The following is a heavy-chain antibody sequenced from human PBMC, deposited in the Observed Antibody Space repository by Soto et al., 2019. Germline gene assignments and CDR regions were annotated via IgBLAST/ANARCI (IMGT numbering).Heavy chain of an antibody. V-gene: IGHV4-30-4*01. J-gene: IGHJ6*02. CDR1: GGSISSGDYY. Sequence: TSETLSLTCTVSGGSISSGDYYWSWIRQPPGKGLEWIGYIYYSGSTYYNPSLKSRVTISVDTSKNQFSLKLSSVTAADTAVYYCARWLGYCSSTSCYGGMDVWGQGTTVTSP. CDR2: IYYSGST. D-gene: IGHD2-2*01. CDR3: ARWLGYCSSTSCYGGMDV.